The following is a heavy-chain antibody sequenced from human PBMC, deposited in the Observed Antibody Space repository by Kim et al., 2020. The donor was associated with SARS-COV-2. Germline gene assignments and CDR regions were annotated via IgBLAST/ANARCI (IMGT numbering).Heavy chain of an antibody. CDR3: CELLGYDILTGYGNGFDI. CDR1: GITFSSYT. V-gene: IGHV3-30-3*02. J-gene: IGHJ3*02. D-gene: IGHD3-9*01. Sequence: GGSLRLSCVASGITFSSYTMHWVRQAPGKGLEWVALISYDGKEKYYADSVKGRFTISRDNAKNTLYLQMNSLRAEDTAVYYCCELLGYDILTGYGNGFDIWGQGTKVTVSS. CDR2: ISYDGKEK.